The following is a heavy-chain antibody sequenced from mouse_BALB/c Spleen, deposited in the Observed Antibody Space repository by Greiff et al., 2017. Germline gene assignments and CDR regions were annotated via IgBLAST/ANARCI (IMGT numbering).Heavy chain of an antibody. CDR3: AREGLTMPRYFDV. Sequence: QVQLQQSGPELVKPGASVRISCKASGYTFTSYYIPWVKQRPGQGLEWIGWIYPGNVNTKYNEKFKGKATLTADKSSSTAYMQLSSLTSEDSAVYFCAREGLTMPRYFDVWGAGTTVTVSS. J-gene: IGHJ1*01. CDR2: IYPGNVNT. CDR1: GYTFTSYY. V-gene: IGHV1S56*01. D-gene: IGHD1-1*02.